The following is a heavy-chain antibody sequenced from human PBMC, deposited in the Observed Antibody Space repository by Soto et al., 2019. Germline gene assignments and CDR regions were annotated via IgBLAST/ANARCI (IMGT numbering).Heavy chain of an antibody. CDR2: ISAYNGNT. Sequence: ASVKVSCKASASTFTSYGISWVRQAPGQGLEWMGWISAYNGNTNYAQKLQGRVTMTTDTSTSTAYMELRSLRSDDTAVYYCARDESKWLVKWDYYGMDVWGQGTTVTVSS. J-gene: IGHJ6*02. CDR3: ARDESKWLVKWDYYGMDV. CDR1: ASTFTSYG. V-gene: IGHV1-18*01. D-gene: IGHD6-19*01.